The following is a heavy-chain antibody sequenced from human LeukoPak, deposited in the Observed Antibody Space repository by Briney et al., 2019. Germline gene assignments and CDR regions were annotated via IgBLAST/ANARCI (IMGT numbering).Heavy chain of an antibody. D-gene: IGHD3-22*01. J-gene: IGHJ4*02. CDR3: ARQYYDNTGYYYFDY. Sequence: SETLSLICTVSGGSITGRSYYWGWIRQPPGKGLEWIGSMYYSGSTYYNPSLKSRLTISVDTSKNQFSLKLTSVTAADTAVYYCARQYYDNTGYYYFDYWGQGTLVTVSS. CDR2: MYYSGST. CDR1: GGSITGRSYY. V-gene: IGHV4-39*01.